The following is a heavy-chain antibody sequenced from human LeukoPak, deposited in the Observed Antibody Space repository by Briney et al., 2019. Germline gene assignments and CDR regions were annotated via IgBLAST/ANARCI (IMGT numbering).Heavy chain of an antibody. D-gene: IGHD3-9*01. CDR2: ISSSSSYI. CDR3: ARDGMTYYDILTGDFDY. V-gene: IGHV3-21*01. Sequence: GGSLRLSCAASGFTFSSYSMNWVRQAPGKGLEWVSSISSSSSYIYYADSVKGRFTISRDNAKNSLYLQMNSMRAEDTAVYYCARDGMTYYDILTGDFDYWGQGTLVTVSS. CDR1: GFTFSSYS. J-gene: IGHJ4*02.